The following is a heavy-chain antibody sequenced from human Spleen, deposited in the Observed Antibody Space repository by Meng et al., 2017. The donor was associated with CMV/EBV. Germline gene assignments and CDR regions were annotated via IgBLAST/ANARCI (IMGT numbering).Heavy chain of an antibody. CDR2: ISSSGHI. V-gene: IGHV3-21*01. J-gene: IGHJ6*02. Sequence: GESLKISCAASGFTFSSYTMNWVRQAPGKGLEWVSSISSSGHIYYADSVKGRFTISRDNAKNPLYLQVNSLRAEDTAVYYCASAEGCSGTTCYTTGYYYGMDVWGQGTTVTAP. CDR1: GFTFSSYT. D-gene: IGHD2-2*02. CDR3: ASAEGCSGTTCYTTGYYYGMDV.